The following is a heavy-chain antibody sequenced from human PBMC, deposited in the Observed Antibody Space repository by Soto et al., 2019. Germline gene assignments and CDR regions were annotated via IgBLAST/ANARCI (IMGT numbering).Heavy chain of an antibody. V-gene: IGHV3-33*01. CDR3: ARNPHTMVRGVIMAIPPYYFDY. CDR1: GFTSSSYG. D-gene: IGHD3-10*01. CDR2: IWYDGSNK. Sequence: GGSQRLSCAASGFTSSSYGMQWVRQDAGKGLEWVAVIWYDGSNKYYADSVKGRFTISRDNSKNTLYLQMNSLRAEDTAVYYCARNPHTMVRGVIMAIPPYYFDYWGQGT. J-gene: IGHJ4*02.